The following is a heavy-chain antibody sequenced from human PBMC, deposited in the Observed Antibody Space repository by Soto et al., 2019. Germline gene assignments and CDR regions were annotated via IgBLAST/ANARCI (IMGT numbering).Heavy chain of an antibody. CDR3: ARPGFITMVRGVIS. D-gene: IGHD3-10*01. J-gene: IGHJ5*02. CDR2: IYYSGSA. Sequence: PSETLSLTCTVSGASISSYHWSWIRQTPGKGLEWIGYIYYSGSANYNPSLKSRVTFSVDTSKNQFSLKLSSVTAADTAVYYCARPGFITMVRGVISWGQGTLVTVSS. V-gene: IGHV4-59*08. CDR1: GASISSYH.